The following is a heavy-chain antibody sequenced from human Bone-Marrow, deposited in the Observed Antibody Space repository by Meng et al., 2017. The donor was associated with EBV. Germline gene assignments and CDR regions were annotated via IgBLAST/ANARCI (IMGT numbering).Heavy chain of an antibody. CDR2: LIPMLGAP. J-gene: IGHJ4*02. CDR1: GGTFSGDA. Sequence: QVVLVQSGAGVKKPGSSVKVSCKTSGGTFSGDAISWVRQAPGQGLEWMGGLIPMLGAPNYAQKFQDRVTIIADKSTSIHYMELSSLRSDDTAVYYCASESGRGYTPDYWGRGTLVTVSS. CDR3: ASESGRGYTPDY. D-gene: IGHD3-10*01. V-gene: IGHV1-69*06.